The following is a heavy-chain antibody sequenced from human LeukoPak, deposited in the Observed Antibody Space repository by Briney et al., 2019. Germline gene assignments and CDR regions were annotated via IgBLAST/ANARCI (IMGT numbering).Heavy chain of an antibody. V-gene: IGHV3-9*01. CDR2: ISWNSGSI. D-gene: IGHD4-17*01. CDR1: GFTFDDYA. J-gene: IGHJ4*02. Sequence: GGSLRLSCAASGFTFDDYAMHWVRHAPGKGLEWVSGISWNSGSIGYADSVKGRFTISRDNAKNSLYLQMNSLRAEDTALYYCAKDGDYGDYGPTLNIDYWGQGTLVTVSS. CDR3: AKDGDYGDYGPTLNIDY.